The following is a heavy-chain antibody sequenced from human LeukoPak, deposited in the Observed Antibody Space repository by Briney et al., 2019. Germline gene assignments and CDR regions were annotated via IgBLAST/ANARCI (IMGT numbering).Heavy chain of an antibody. CDR2: INHRGIT. Sequence: SGTLSLTCVVYGGSFSDYYWSWIRQPPGKGLEWIGEINHRGITNYNPSLTSRVTISVDTSKNQFSLNLTSLTAADTAVYYCARRSTSCLDYWGQGTLVTVSS. V-gene: IGHV4-34*01. CDR1: GGSFSDYY. CDR3: ARRSTSCLDY. J-gene: IGHJ4*02. D-gene: IGHD2-2*01.